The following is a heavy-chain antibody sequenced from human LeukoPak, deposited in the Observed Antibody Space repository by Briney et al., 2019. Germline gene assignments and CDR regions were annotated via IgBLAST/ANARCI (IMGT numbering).Heavy chain of an antibody. V-gene: IGHV4-39*01. D-gene: IGHD3-10*01. CDR3: ARLKEGIDY. Sequence: PSETLSLTCTVSGDSISSSSHYWGWIRQPPGKGLEWIGNIYYSGSTYYNPSLKSRVTISVDPSNNQFSLRLSSVTAADTAVYYCARLKEGIDYWGQGTLVTVSS. CDR1: GDSISSSSHY. J-gene: IGHJ4*02. CDR2: IYYSGST.